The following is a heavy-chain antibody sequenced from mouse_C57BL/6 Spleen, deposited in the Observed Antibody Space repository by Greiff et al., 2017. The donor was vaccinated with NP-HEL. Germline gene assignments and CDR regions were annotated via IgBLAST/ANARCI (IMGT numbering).Heavy chain of an antibody. CDR2: IYPGDGDT. V-gene: IGHV1-82*01. CDR3: ARQTGTNAMDY. J-gene: IGHJ4*01. CDR1: GYAFSSSW. Sequence: VHLVESGPELVKPGASVKISCKASGYAFSSSWMNWVKQRPGKGLEWIGRIYPGDGDTNYNGKFKGKATLTADKSSSTAYMQLSSLTSEDSAVYFCARQTGTNAMDYWGQGTSVTVSS. D-gene: IGHD4-1*01.